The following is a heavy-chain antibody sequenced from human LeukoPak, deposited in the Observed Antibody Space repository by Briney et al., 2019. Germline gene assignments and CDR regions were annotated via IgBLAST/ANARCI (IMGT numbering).Heavy chain of an antibody. Sequence: GASLRLSCAASGFTFSSYAMSWVRQAPGKGLEWVSAISGSGGSTYYADSVKGRFTISRDNSKNTLYLQMNSLRAEDTAVYYCAKDHSAVAGYCGMDVWGQGTTVTVSS. D-gene: IGHD6-19*01. J-gene: IGHJ6*02. CDR1: GFTFSSYA. CDR3: AKDHSAVAGYCGMDV. V-gene: IGHV3-23*01. CDR2: ISGSGGST.